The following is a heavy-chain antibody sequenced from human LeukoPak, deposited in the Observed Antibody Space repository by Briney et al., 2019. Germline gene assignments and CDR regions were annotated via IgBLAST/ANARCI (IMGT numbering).Heavy chain of an antibody. CDR1: GFTFSSFY. D-gene: IGHD2-2*01. V-gene: IGHV3-7*01. CDR3: ARGSVVVVPAAMVDY. Sequence: GGSLRLSCAASGFTFSSFYMSWVRQAPGKGLEWVANIKQDGSEKYYVDSVKGRFTISRDNAKNSLYLQMNSLRAEDTAVYYCARGSVVVVPAAMVDYWGQGTLVTVSS. J-gene: IGHJ4*02. CDR2: IKQDGSEK.